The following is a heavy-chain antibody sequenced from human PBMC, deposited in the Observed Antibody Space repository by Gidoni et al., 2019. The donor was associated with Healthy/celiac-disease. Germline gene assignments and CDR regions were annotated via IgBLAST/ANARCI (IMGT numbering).Heavy chain of an antibody. Sequence: EVQLVESGGGRVKPGGSLRLSCAASGFTFSSYSMNWARQALGKGLGWGSSMSSSSSYIYYADSVKGRFTISRDNAKNSLYLQMNSLRAEDTAVYYCARSNYGGNSGYDYWGQGTLVTVSS. CDR3: ARSNYGGNSGYDY. D-gene: IGHD4-17*01. CDR2: MSSSSSYI. J-gene: IGHJ4*02. CDR1: GFTFSSYS. V-gene: IGHV3-21*01.